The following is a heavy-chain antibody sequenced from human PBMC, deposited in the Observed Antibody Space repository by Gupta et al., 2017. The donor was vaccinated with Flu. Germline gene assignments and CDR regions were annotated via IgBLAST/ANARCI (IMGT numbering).Heavy chain of an antibody. CDR3: AKDVEMATTTRFDY. Sequence: EVQLVESGGGLVQPGRSLRLSCAVSGFTFDDYAMHWVRQAPGKGLEWVSGISWNSGSIGYADSVKGRFTISRDNAKNSLYLQMNSLRAEDTALYYCAKDVEMATTTRFDYWGQGTLVTVSS. CDR2: ISWNSGSI. J-gene: IGHJ4*02. CDR1: GFTFDDYA. V-gene: IGHV3-9*01. D-gene: IGHD5-24*01.